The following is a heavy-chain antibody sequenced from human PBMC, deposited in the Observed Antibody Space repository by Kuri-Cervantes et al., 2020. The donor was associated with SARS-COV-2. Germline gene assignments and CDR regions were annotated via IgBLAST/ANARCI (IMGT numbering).Heavy chain of an antibody. V-gene: IGHV4-39*07. CDR3: ARVDGSWYFFY. CDR2: VYYSGTT. D-gene: IGHD6-13*01. CDR1: GGSISSQSYY. J-gene: IGHJ4*02. Sequence: SATLSLTCTVSGGSISSQSYYWGWIRQPPGKGQGWIGSVYYSGTTYYNPSLKSRVTISVDTSKNKFSLKLSSVTAADTAVYYCARVDGSWYFFYWGQGTLVTVSS.